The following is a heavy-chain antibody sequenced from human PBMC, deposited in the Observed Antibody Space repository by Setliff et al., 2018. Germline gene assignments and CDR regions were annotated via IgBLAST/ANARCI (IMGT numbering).Heavy chain of an antibody. CDR3: ARDSLGRAAAGYYGMDV. J-gene: IGHJ6*02. D-gene: IGHD6-13*01. V-gene: IGHV4-39*07. Sequence: PSETLSLTCTVYGGSLSDYYWGWIRQPPGKGLEWIGSIYYSGSTYYNPSLKSRVTISVDTSKNQFSLKLSSVTAADTAVYYCARDSLGRAAAGYYGMDVWGQGTTVTAP. CDR2: IYYSGST. CDR1: GGSLSDYY.